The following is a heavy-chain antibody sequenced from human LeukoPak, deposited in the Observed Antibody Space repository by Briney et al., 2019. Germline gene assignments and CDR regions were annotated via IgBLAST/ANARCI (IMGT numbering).Heavy chain of an antibody. V-gene: IGHV1-2*02. CDR2: IIPNSGDT. D-gene: IGHD2-15*01. Sequence: GASVKVSCKASGYTFTGYYIHWVRQAPGQGLEWMGWIIPNSGDTNYAQKFQGRVTMTRDTSISTAYMELSSLRSEDTAVYYCARERADCSGGSCYLRYYFDYWGQGTLVTVSS. J-gene: IGHJ4*02. CDR3: ARERADCSGGSCYLRYYFDY. CDR1: GYTFTGYY.